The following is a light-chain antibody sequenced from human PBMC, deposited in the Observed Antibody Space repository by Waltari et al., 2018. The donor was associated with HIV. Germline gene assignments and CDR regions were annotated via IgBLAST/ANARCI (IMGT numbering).Light chain of an antibody. CDR1: QSVSSTY. CDR3: QQYSRPMYT. CDR2: GAS. J-gene: IGKJ2*01. V-gene: IGKV3-20*01. Sequence: EIVLTQSPGTLSLSPGERATLSCRASQSVSSTYLAWYQQKPGQAPRLLIYGASSRATGIPDRFSGSGSGTDFTLTISGLEPEDFATYYCQQYSRPMYTFGQGTKLEIK.